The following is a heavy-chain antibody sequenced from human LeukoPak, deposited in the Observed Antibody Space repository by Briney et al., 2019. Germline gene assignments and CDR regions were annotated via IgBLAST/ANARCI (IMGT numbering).Heavy chain of an antibody. Sequence: GGSLRLSCAASGFTFRSYWMSWVRQAPGKGLEWVANIKQDGSEKYYVDSVKGRFTLSRDNTKNSLYLQMNSLRAEDTAVYYYARDNFGHTYGYALDYWGQGTLVTVSS. CDR3: ARDNFGHTYGYALDY. J-gene: IGHJ4*02. D-gene: IGHD5-18*01. CDR2: IKQDGSEK. CDR1: GFTFRSYW. V-gene: IGHV3-7*01.